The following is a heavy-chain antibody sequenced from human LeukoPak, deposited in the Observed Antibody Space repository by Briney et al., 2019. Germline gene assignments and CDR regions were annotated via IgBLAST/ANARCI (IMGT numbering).Heavy chain of an antibody. CDR1: GYTFTSYD. CDR3: ARGHYDILTYLYYFDY. D-gene: IGHD3-9*01. Sequence: GVSVKVSCKASGYTFTSYDINWVRQATGPGLEWMGWMNPNSGNTGYAQKFQGRVTMTRNTSKSTAYMELSSLRSEDTAVYYCARGHYDILTYLYYFDYWGQGTLVTVSS. CDR2: MNPNSGNT. V-gene: IGHV1-8*01. J-gene: IGHJ4*02.